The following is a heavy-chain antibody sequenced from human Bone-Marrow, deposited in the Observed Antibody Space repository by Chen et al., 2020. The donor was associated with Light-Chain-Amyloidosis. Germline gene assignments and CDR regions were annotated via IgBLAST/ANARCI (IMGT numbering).Heavy chain of an antibody. Sequence: QVQPVQSGAEVQRPGASVKGSCKVPGDSLTDLAIHWVRQAPGKGLEWVGGFDPEDEEMMYGQKFQGRVRMIEDTSTETAYMELTSMTSEDTAIYYCATDVDVGDYYETGFNYWGQGTLVTVSS. CDR3: ATDVDVGDYYETGFNY. V-gene: IGHV1-24*01. D-gene: IGHD3-22*01. J-gene: IGHJ4*02. CDR1: GDSLTDLA. CDR2: FDPEDEEM.